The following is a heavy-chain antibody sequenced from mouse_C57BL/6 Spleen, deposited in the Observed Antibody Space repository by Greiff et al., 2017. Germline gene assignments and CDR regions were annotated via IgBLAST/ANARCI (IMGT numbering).Heavy chain of an antibody. CDR2: INPNNGGT. J-gene: IGHJ3*01. D-gene: IGHD4-1*01. V-gene: IGHV1-22*01. CDR3: ASGGLANWGAWFAY. CDR1: GYTFTDYN. Sequence: EVQLQQSGPELVKPGASVKMSCKASGYTFTDYNMHWVKQSNGKSLEWIGYINPNNGGTSYNQKFKGKATLTVNKSSSTAYMELRSLTSEDSAVYYCASGGLANWGAWFAYWGQGTLVTVSA.